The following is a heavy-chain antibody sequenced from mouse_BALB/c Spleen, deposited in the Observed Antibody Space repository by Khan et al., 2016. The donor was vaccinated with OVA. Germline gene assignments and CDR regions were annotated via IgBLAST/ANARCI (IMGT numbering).Heavy chain of an antibody. D-gene: IGHD1-1*01. J-gene: IGHJ4*01. CDR2: ISYSGST. CDR1: GYSSTSNYA. CDR3: ARGNYYGYAMDY. Sequence: EVQLQESGPGLVKPSQSPSLTCTVTGYSSTSNYACNWIRQFPGNKLEWMGYISYSGSTNYNPSPKSRTSITRDTSKNQFFLQLNSVTTEDTATYCCARGNYYGYAMDYWGEGTSITVSS. V-gene: IGHV3-2*02.